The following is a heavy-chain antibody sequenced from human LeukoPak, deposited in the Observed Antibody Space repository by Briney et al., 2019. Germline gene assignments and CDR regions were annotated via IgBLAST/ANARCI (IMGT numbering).Heavy chain of an antibody. Sequence: TGGSLRLSCAASGFTFDDYGMSWVRQAPGKGLEWVSGLNWNGGGTGYADSVKGRFTISRDNAKNSLYLQMNSLRAEDTALYYCAREYCSSTSCYAFFQHWGQGTLVTVSS. CDR1: GFTFDDYG. V-gene: IGHV3-20*04. CDR2: LNWNGGGT. CDR3: AREYCSSTSCYAFFQH. J-gene: IGHJ1*01. D-gene: IGHD2-2*01.